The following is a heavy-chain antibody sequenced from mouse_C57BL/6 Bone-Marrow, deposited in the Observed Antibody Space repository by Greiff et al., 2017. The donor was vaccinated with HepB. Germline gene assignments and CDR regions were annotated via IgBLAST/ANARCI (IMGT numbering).Heavy chain of an antibody. V-gene: IGHV1-64*01. Sequence: QVQLQQPGAELVKPGASVKLSCQASGYTFTSYWMHWVKERPGQGLEWIGMIHPNSGSTNYNEKFKSKATLTVDKSSSTAYMQLSSLTSEDSAVYYCARKREGYGSSFDYWGQGTTLTVSS. D-gene: IGHD2-2*01. CDR2: IHPNSGST. J-gene: IGHJ2*01. CDR1: GYTFTSYW. CDR3: ARKREGYGSSFDY.